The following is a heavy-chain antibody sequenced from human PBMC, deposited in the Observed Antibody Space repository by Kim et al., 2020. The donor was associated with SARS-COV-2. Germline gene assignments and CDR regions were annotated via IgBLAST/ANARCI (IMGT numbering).Heavy chain of an antibody. CDR2: INAGNGNT. CDR1: GYTFTSYA. Sequence: ASVKVSCKASGYTFTSYAMHWVRQAPGQRLEWMGWINAGNGNTKYSQKFQDRVTITRDTSASTAYMELSSLRSEDTAVYYCARDGSYYGSGSYYNWGGGTLVTVSS. CDR3: ARDGSYYGSGSYYN. J-gene: IGHJ4*02. V-gene: IGHV1-3*01. D-gene: IGHD3-10*01.